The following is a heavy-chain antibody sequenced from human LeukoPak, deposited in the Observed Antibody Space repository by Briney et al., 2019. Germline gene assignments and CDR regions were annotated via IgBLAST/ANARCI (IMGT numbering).Heavy chain of an antibody. Sequence: VASVKVSCKASGYTFTSYGISWVRQAPGQGLEWMGWISAYNGNTNYAQKLQGRVTMTTDTSTSTAYMELRSLRSDDTAVYYCARDGYSSSWATYNWFDPWGQGTLVTVSS. D-gene: IGHD6-13*01. CDR3: ARDGYSSSWATYNWFDP. J-gene: IGHJ5*02. CDR1: GYTFTSYG. CDR2: ISAYNGNT. V-gene: IGHV1-18*01.